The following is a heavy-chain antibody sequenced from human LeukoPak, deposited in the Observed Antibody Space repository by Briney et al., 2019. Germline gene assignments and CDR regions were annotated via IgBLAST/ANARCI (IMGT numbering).Heavy chain of an antibody. J-gene: IGHJ4*02. CDR3: AREGDYNFDY. CDR1: GFTFRSYA. CDR2: ISHDGSNK. V-gene: IGHV3-30*04. Sequence: GGSLGLSCAASGFTFRSYAMHWVRQAPGKGLEWVAVISHDGSNKYHADSVKGRFTISRDNSKDTVFLQMNSLRGEDTAVYYCAREGDYNFDYWGQGTLVTVSS. D-gene: IGHD4-17*01.